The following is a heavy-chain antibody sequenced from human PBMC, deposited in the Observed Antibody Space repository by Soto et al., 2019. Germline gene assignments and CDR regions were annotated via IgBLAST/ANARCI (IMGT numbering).Heavy chain of an antibody. CDR3: ARGGYYYYMDV. J-gene: IGHJ6*03. V-gene: IGHV3-7*01. CDR2: IKQDGSEK. Sequence: EVQLVESGGGLVQPGGSLRLSCAASGFTFSSYWMAWVRQAPGKGLEWVANIKQDGSEKYYVDSVKGRFTISRDNAKNSLYLQMNSLRAEDTAVYYCARGGYYYYMDVWDKGTTVTVSS. CDR1: GFTFSSYW.